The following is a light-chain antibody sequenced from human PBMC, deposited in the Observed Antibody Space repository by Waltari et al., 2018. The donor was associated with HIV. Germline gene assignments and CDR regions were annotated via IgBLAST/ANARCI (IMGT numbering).Light chain of an antibody. J-gene: IGLJ3*02. CDR2: QNN. V-gene: IGLV1-40*01. CDR3: QSFDNSLSGSV. Sequence: QSVLTQPPSVSGAPGQRITISCTGRRTNLGSNYDVNWYQQLPGRAPRLLIDQNNKRPSGVPDRYAGSKSDTSASLVITGLQADDEAIYYCQSFDNSLSGSVCGGGTKLTVL. CDR1: RTNLGSNYD.